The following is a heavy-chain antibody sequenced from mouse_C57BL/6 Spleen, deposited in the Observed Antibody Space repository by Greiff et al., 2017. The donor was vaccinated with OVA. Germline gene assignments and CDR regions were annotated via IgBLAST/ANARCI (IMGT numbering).Heavy chain of an antibody. CDR3: ALITTVVARGYAMDY. J-gene: IGHJ4*01. V-gene: IGHV1-80*01. D-gene: IGHD1-1*01. CDR2: IYPGDGDT. CDR1: GYAFSSYW. Sequence: ESGAELVKPGASVKISCKASGYAFSSYWMNWVKQRPGKGLEWIGQIYPGDGDTNYNGKFKGKATLTADKSSSTAYMQLSSLTSEDSAVYFCALITTVVARGYAMDYWGQGTSVTVSS.